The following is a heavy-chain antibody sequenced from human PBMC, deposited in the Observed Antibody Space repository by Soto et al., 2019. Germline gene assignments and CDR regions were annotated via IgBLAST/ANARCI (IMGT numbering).Heavy chain of an antibody. CDR1: GGSISSYY. CDR2: IYYSGST. D-gene: IGHD1-26*01. CDR3: GRRYGGNFHF. J-gene: IGHJ4*02. Sequence: SSETLSLTCTVSGGSISSYYWSWIRQPPGKGLEWIGYIYYSGSTNYNPSLKSRVTISVDTSKNQFSLKLSSVTAADTAVYYCGRRYGGNFHFWGQGTLVTVSS. V-gene: IGHV4-59*01.